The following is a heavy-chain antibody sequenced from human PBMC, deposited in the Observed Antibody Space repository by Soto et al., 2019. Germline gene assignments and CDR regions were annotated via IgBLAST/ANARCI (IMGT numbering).Heavy chain of an antibody. D-gene: IGHD3-22*01. CDR2: ILPIYGTA. J-gene: IGHJ6*02. V-gene: IGHV1-69*06. CDR1: GGTLSRYA. Sequence: GXSVKVSCKASGGTLSRYAISWVRQAPGRGREWMGGILPIYGTANYAQKFQGRVTITADKSTSTAYMELSSLRAEDTDVYYCARGRGYYSYYYYGMDVWGQGTTVTVSS. CDR3: ARGRGYYSYYYYGMDV.